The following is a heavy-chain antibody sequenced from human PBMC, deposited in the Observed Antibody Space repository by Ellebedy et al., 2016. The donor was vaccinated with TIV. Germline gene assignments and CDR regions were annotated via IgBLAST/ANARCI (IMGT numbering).Heavy chain of an antibody. CDR1: GFTFSDYY. V-gene: IGHV3-11*01. Sequence: GESLKISCAASGFTFSDYYMSWIRQAPGKGLEWVSYISSSGSTIYYADSVKGRFTISRDNAKNSLYLQMNSLRAEDTAVYYCARTGEGDAFDIWGQGTMVTVSS. CDR2: ISSSGSTI. CDR3: ARTGEGDAFDI. J-gene: IGHJ3*02.